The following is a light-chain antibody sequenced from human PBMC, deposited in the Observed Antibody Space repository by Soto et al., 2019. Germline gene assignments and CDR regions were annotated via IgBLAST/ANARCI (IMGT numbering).Light chain of an antibody. CDR1: HSVDSN. Sequence: EIVMTQSPATLSVSPGEGATLSCRASHSVDSNLAWYQQKPGQAPRLLIFGASTRATGIPTRFSGGGSGTDFTLTISSLQSEDVGLYFCQQYDKWPLTFGGGTKVEIK. V-gene: IGKV3D-15*01. CDR2: GAS. J-gene: IGKJ4*01. CDR3: QQYDKWPLT.